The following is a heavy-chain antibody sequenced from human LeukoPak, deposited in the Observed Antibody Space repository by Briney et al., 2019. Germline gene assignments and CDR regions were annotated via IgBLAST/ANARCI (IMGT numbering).Heavy chain of an antibody. CDR3: ARDRGVGSWYHFFDH. CDR2: ISYDGSNK. J-gene: IGHJ4*02. D-gene: IGHD6-13*01. V-gene: IGHV3-30*03. Sequence: GGSLRLSCAASGFTFSSYGMHWVRQAPGKGLEWVAVISYDGSNKYYADSVKGRFTISRDNSKNTLYLQMNSLRAEDTAVYYCARDRGVGSWYHFFDHWGQGTLVTVSS. CDR1: GFTFSSYG.